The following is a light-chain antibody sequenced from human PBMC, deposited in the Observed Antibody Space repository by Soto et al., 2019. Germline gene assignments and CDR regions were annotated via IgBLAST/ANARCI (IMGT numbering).Light chain of an antibody. J-gene: IGLJ1*01. CDR2: YVN. V-gene: IGLV2-14*03. CDR1: SNDVGNNDY. CDR3: SSYAGSGTLP. Sequence: QSALTQPASVSGSPGQSITISCTGTSNDVGNNDYVSWYQQYPGKAPKLMIYYVNKRPSGVSYRFSGSKSGNTASLTISGLQAEDEGDYYCSSYAGSGTLPFGTGTKLTVL.